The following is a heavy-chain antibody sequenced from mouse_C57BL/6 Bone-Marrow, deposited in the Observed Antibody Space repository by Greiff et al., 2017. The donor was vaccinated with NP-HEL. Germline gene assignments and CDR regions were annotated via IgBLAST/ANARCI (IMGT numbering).Heavy chain of an antibody. Sequence: EVKLVESGGGLVQPGGSLKLSCAASGFTFSDYYMYWVRQTPEKRLEWVAYISNGGGSTYYPDTLKGRFTISRDNAKNTLYLQMSRLKSEDTAMYYCARQGWLLRRAMDYWGQGTSVTVSS. V-gene: IGHV5-12*01. J-gene: IGHJ4*01. D-gene: IGHD2-3*01. CDR3: ARQGWLLRRAMDY. CDR2: ISNGGGST. CDR1: GFTFSDYY.